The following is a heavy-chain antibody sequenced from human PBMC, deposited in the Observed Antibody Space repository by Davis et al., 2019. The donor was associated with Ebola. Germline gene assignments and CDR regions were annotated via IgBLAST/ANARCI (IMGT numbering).Heavy chain of an antibody. D-gene: IGHD4-17*01. V-gene: IGHV1-69*04. Sequence: AASVKVSCKASGGTFSSYAISWVRQAPGQGLEWMGRIIPILGIANYAQKFQGRVTITADKSTSTAYMELSSLRSEDTAVYYCARGPINNYGDSLIDCWGQGTLVTVSS. CDR3: ARGPINNYGDSLIDC. CDR2: IIPILGIA. CDR1: GGTFSSYA. J-gene: IGHJ4*02.